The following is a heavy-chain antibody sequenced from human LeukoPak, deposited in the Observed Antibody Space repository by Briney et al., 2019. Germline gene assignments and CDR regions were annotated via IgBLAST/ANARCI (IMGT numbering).Heavy chain of an antibody. V-gene: IGHV3-33*08. CDR2: IWYDGSNK. Sequence: GGSLRLSCAASGFNFGAYTINWVRQAPGKGLEWVAVIWYDGSNKYYADSVKGRFTISRDNSKNTLYLQMNSLRAEDTAVYYCARDKYYDFWSGYYKKSNYFDYWGQGTLVTVSS. D-gene: IGHD3-3*01. J-gene: IGHJ4*02. CDR1: GFNFGAYT. CDR3: ARDKYYDFWSGYYKKSNYFDY.